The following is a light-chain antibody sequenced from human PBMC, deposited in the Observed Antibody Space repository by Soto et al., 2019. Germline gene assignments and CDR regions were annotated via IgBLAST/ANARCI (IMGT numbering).Light chain of an antibody. J-gene: IGKJ1*01. CDR1: QSVSNN. V-gene: IGKV3-15*01. Sequence: PASVSGSPGQSITISCRASQSVSNNLAWYQQKPGQAPRLLIYGASTRATGFPARFSGSGSGTEFTLTISSLQSEDFAVYYCQQYNNWPPTWTFGQGTKVDIK. CDR2: GAS. CDR3: QQYNNWPPTWT.